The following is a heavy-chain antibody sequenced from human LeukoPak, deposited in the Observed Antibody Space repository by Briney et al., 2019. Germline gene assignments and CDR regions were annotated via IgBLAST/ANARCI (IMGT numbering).Heavy chain of an antibody. J-gene: IGHJ4*02. D-gene: IGHD3-10*01. CDR1: ELTVSSTY. CDR2: MYTGGTT. V-gene: IGHV3-53*01. Sequence: GGSLRLSCAASELTVSSTYMSWVRQAPGKGLEWVALMYTGGTTYYADSVKGRFIISRDNSKNTLSLQMNSLRAEDTAIYYCARDPGGFGELLYPMDYWGQGTLVTVSS. CDR3: ARDPGGFGELLYPMDY.